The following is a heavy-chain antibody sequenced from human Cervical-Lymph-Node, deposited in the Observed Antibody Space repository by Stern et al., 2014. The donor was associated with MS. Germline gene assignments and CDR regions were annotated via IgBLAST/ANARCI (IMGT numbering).Heavy chain of an antibody. CDR3: MGVGDAMHV. CDR2: IWYDGSNK. V-gene: IGHV3-33*01. Sequence: VQLVESGGGVVQPGRSLRLSCAASGFTFSSYGMHWVRQAPGKGLEWVAVIWYDGSNKYYADSVKGRFTISRDNSKNTLYLQMNSLRAEDTAVYYCMGVGDAMHVWGQGTTVIVSS. J-gene: IGHJ6*02. CDR1: GFTFSSYG.